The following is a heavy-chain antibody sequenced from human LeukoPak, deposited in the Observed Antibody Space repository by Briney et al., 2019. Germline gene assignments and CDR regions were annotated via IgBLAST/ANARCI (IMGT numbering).Heavy chain of an antibody. CDR3: ARLYTVTDY. D-gene: IGHD4-17*01. J-gene: IGHJ4*02. V-gene: IGHV1-69*01. Sequence: SSVKVSCKASGGTFISYAISWVRQAPGQGLEWMGGIIPIFGTANYAQKFQGRVTITADESTSTASMDLSRLRSEHTAVYYCARLYTVTDYRGQGTLVTVSS. CDR1: GGTFISYA. CDR2: IIPIFGTA.